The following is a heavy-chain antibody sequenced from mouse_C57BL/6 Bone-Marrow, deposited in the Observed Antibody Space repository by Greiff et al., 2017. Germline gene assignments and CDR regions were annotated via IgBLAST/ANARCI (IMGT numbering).Heavy chain of an antibody. Sequence: QVQLKESGPELVKPGASVKISCKASGYAFSSSWMNWVKQRPGKGLEWIGRIYPGDGDTNYNGKFKGKATLTADKSSSTAYMQLSSLTSEYSAVYFCARKGLLYFDYWGQGTTLTVSS. CDR1: GYAFSSSW. CDR2: IYPGDGDT. V-gene: IGHV1-82*01. CDR3: ARKGLLYFDY. J-gene: IGHJ2*01.